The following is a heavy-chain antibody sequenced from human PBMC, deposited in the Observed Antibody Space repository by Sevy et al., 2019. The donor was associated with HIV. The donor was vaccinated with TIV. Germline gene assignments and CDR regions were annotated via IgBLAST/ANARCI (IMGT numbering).Heavy chain of an antibody. D-gene: IGHD5-12*01. CDR1: GGSISSGDYY. CDR2: MYYSGST. Sequence: SETLSLTCTVSGGSISSGDYYWSWIRQPPGKGLEWIGYMYYSGSTYYNPSLQSRVTISVDTSKNQFSLKLSSVTAADTAVYYCARGSRRGDSDFVLISPFDFWGQGTLVTVSS. CDR3: ARGSRRGDSDFVLISPFDF. J-gene: IGHJ4*02. V-gene: IGHV4-30-4*01.